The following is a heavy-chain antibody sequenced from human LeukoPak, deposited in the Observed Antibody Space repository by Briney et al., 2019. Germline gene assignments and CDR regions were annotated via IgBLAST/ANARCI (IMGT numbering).Heavy chain of an antibody. J-gene: IGHJ4*02. Sequence: GGSLRLSCAASGFTFSSYDMHWVRHATGKGLEWVSAIGTAGDTYYPGSVKGRFTISRENAKNSLYLQMNSLRAGDTAVYYCARGGKRYCSGGSCYMFDYWGQGTLVTVSS. CDR1: GFTFSSYD. CDR2: IGTAGDT. CDR3: ARGGKRYCSGGSCYMFDY. V-gene: IGHV3-13*01. D-gene: IGHD2-15*01.